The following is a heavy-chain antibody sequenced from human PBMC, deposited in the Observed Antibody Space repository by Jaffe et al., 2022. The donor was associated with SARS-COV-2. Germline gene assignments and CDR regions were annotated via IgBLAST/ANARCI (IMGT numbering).Heavy chain of an antibody. V-gene: IGHV4-59*02. J-gene: IGHJ6*02. Sequence: QVQLQESGPGLVKPSETLSLTCTVSGDSVTSYYWSWIRQPPGKGLEWIGFFDYSGSPNYNPSLKSRVTISVDTSKNQFSLKLRSVTAADTAVYYCARDRFFLGNVWGQGTTVTVSS. CDR1: GDSVTSYY. CDR2: FDYSGSP. D-gene: IGHD3-10*01. CDR3: ARDRFFLGNV.